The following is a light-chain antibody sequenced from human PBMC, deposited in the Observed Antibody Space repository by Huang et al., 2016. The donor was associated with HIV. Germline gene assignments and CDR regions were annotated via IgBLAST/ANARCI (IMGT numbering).Light chain of an antibody. CDR1: PSVGSGY. Sequence: EIILTQSPGTLSLSPGDMATLACRASPSVGSGYLTWYQQKPGQAPRLLIYGASSRAKGIPDRFRGRGSGTDFTLTISRLEPEEFAVYYCHQYGSSPWTFGQGTKVEIK. V-gene: IGKV3-20*01. CDR2: GAS. CDR3: HQYGSSPWT. J-gene: IGKJ1*01.